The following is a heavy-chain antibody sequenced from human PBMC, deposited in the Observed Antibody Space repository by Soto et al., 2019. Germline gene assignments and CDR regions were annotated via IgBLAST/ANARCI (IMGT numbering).Heavy chain of an antibody. CDR3: ARFLDYYFDY. Sequence: ESGGGVVQPGRSLRLSCAASGFTFSSYGMHWVRQAPGKGLEWVAVIWYDGSNKYYADSVKGRFTTSRDNSKNTLYLQMNSLRAEDTAVYYCARFLDYYFDYWGQGTLVTVSS. D-gene: IGHD3-3*01. CDR2: IWYDGSNK. V-gene: IGHV3-33*01. J-gene: IGHJ4*02. CDR1: GFTFSSYG.